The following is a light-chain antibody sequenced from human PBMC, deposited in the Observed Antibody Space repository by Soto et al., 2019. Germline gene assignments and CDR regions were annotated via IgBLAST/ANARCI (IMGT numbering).Light chain of an antibody. CDR1: SRDVGAYKY. Sequence: QSALTQPASVSGSPGQSITISCTGSSRDVGAYKYVSWYQQYPGKAPRLMIYEVSNRPSGVSNRFSGSKSGNTASLTISGLQAEDEADYYCSSYASDSSLVFGGGTKVTVL. J-gene: IGLJ3*02. CDR2: EVS. CDR3: SSYASDSSLV. V-gene: IGLV2-14*01.